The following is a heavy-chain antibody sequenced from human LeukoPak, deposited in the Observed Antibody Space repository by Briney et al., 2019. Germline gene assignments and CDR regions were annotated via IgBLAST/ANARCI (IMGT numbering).Heavy chain of an antibody. Sequence: QPGRSLRLSCAASGFTFSSHGMQWVRQAPGKGLEWVALIWYDGSRTNYVDSVMGRFTISRDSSKNTLYLQMNSLRAEDTAVYYCAKDGISSYDYWGQGTLVTVSS. J-gene: IGHJ4*02. CDR1: GFTFSSHG. CDR3: AKDGISSYDY. D-gene: IGHD1-26*01. CDR2: IWYDGSRT. V-gene: IGHV3-33*06.